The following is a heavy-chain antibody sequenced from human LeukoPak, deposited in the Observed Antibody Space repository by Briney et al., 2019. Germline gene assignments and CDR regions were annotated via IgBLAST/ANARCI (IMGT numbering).Heavy chain of an antibody. CDR1: GGSMSGYY. Sequence: SETLSLTCTVSGGSMSGYYWSWIRQSPDKGLVWIGYMYYSESTNYNPSLKSRVTISIDMSKNQFSLTLSSVTVADAALYYCARHFTYYYDSSGYPRDAFDIWGQGTMVTVSS. D-gene: IGHD3-22*01. V-gene: IGHV4-59*08. CDR2: MYYSEST. CDR3: ARHFTYYYDSSGYPRDAFDI. J-gene: IGHJ3*02.